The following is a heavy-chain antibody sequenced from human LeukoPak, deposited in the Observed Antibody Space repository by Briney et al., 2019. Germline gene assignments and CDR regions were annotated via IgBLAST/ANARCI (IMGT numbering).Heavy chain of an antibody. CDR1: GGSFSGYY. J-gene: IGHJ5*02. CDR2: INHSGST. V-gene: IGHV4-34*01. Sequence: PSETLSLTCAVYGGSFSGYYWSWIRQPPGKGLEWIGEINHSGSTNYNPSLKSRVTISVDTSKNQFSLKLGSVTAADTAVYYCAKHSWFDPWGQGTLVTVSS. CDR3: AKHSWFDP.